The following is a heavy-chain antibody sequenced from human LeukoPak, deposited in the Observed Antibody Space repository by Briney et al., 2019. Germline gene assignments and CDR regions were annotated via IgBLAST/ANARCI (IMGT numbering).Heavy chain of an antibody. CDR3: ASKRGYNYGYDY. J-gene: IGHJ4*02. Sequence: GGSLRLSCAASGFTFSSFAVSWVRQAPGKGLEWVSVTYSGGSTYYVDSVKGRFTISRDNSKNTLYLQMSSLRAEDTAVYYCASKRGYNYGYDYWGQGTLVTVSS. V-gene: IGHV3-23*03. CDR2: TYSGGST. D-gene: IGHD5-18*01. CDR1: GFTFSSFA.